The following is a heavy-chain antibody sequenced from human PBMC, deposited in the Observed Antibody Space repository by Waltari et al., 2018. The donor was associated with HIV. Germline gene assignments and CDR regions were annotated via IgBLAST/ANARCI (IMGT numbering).Heavy chain of an antibody. Sequence: EVRLLESGGGLGQPGGSLRLSCAASGFTFTSYAMNWVRLAPGRGLEWVSGISESGTYTYVSDSVKGRFTISRDNSKNTLYLQMNSLRADDTAVYYCAKFSGSGTSDDYWGQGTLVTVSS. J-gene: IGHJ4*02. V-gene: IGHV3-23*01. D-gene: IGHD1-26*01. CDR2: ISESGTYT. CDR3: AKFSGSGTSDDY. CDR1: GFTFTSYA.